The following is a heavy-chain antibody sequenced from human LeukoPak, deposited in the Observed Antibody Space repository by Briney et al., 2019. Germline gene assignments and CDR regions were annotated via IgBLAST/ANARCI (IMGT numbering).Heavy chain of an antibody. Sequence: GGSLRLSCAASGFTFSSYGMHWVRQAPGKGLEWVAVISYDGSNKYYADSVKGRFTISRDNSKNTLYLQMNSLRAEDTAVYYCARDKGYGDYLEAKDYWGQGTLVTVSS. V-gene: IGHV3-30*03. CDR1: GFTFSSYG. D-gene: IGHD4-17*01. CDR2: ISYDGSNK. CDR3: ARDKGYGDYLEAKDY. J-gene: IGHJ4*02.